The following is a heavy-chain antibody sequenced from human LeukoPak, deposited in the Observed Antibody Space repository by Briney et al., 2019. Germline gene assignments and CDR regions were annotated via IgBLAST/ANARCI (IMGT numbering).Heavy chain of an antibody. CDR3: ARAVVVVAATFWFDP. V-gene: IGHV4-61*01. CDR1: GGSVSSGSYY. CDR2: IYYSGST. Sequence: SETLSHTCTVSGGSVSSGSYYWSWIRQPPGKGLEWIGYIYYSGSTNYNPSLKSRVTISVDTSKNQFSLKLSSVTAADTAVYYCARAVVVVAATFWFDPWGQGTLVTVSS. D-gene: IGHD2-15*01. J-gene: IGHJ5*02.